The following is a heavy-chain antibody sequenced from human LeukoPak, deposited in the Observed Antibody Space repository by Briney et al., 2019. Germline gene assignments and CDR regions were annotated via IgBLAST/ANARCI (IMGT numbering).Heavy chain of an antibody. Sequence: TGGSLRLSWAASGFTFSSYSMNWVRQAPGKGLEWVSSISSSSSYIYYADSVKGRFTISRDNAKNSLYLQMNSLRAEDTAVYYCARDIGSGSYQFDYWGQGTLVTVSS. D-gene: IGHD3-10*01. CDR3: ARDIGSGSYQFDY. CDR1: GFTFSSYS. V-gene: IGHV3-21*01. J-gene: IGHJ4*02. CDR2: ISSSSSYI.